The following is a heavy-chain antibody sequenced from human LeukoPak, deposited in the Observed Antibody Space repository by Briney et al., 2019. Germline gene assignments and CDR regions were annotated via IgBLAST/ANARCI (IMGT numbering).Heavy chain of an antibody. CDR3: ARDLVKPPDAPYYYGMDV. J-gene: IGHJ6*02. CDR2: IYSGGNT. CDR1: GFTVTSNY. V-gene: IGHV3-53*04. Sequence: GGSLRLSCAASGFTVTSNYITWVRQAPGKGLEWVSVIYSGGNTFYADSVKGRFTVSRHNSKNTVYLQMNSLRPEDTAVYYCARDLVKPPDAPYYYGMDVWGPGTTVTVSS. D-gene: IGHD2-21*01.